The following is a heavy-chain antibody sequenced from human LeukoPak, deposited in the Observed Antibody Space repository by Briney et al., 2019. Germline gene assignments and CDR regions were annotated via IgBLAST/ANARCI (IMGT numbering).Heavy chain of an antibody. V-gene: IGHV3-30*04. CDR3: ATVTKVDIDY. J-gene: IGHJ4*02. CDR1: EFTFSSYT. D-gene: IGHD5-12*01. Sequence: QSGCALKLSCASSEFTFSSYTMYWFRQAPGKGLEWVASVSVEGNGRYFPGSVEGRFTISRDNSKNSVFLQMNNVRPEDTAIYFCATVTKVDIDYWGQGTVVTVSS. CDR2: VSVEGNGR.